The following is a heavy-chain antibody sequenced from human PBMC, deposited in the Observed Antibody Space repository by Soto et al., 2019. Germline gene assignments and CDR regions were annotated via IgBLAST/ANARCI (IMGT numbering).Heavy chain of an antibody. J-gene: IGHJ6*03. CDR1: GFTVNSNY. D-gene: IGHD3-10*01. Sequence: GGSLRLSCAASGFTVNSNYMNWVRQAPGKGLEWVSVIYSGGSTYYADSVKGRFSISRDNSKNTVYLQMNSLRAEDTAVYYCARAGDGSGSLGPTYYYYMDVWGKGTTVTVSS. CDR3: ARAGDGSGSLGPTYYYYMDV. CDR2: IYSGGST. V-gene: IGHV3-66*01.